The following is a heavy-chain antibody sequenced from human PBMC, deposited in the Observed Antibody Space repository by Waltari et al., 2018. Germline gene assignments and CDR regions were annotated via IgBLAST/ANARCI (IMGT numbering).Heavy chain of an antibody. CDR1: GYMFRNFG. CDR3: ARDRRDDNNSVRWLDP. CDR2: ISAYNGNT. D-gene: IGHD1-1*01. Sequence: QIQLVQSGGGVKKPGASVNVSCKASGYMFRNFGIFWVRQAPGQGLEYMGWISAYNGNTNYAQNFQGRLTLTTDTSASTAYMELSSLTSDDTAVYFCARDRRDDNNSVRWLDPWGQGTLVTVSS. V-gene: IGHV1-18*01. J-gene: IGHJ5*02.